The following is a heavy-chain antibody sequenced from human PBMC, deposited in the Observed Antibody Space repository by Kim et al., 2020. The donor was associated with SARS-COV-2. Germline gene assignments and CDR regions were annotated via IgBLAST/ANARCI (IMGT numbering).Heavy chain of an antibody. Sequence: SETLSLTCSVSGDSISSGGYYWSWIRQLPGKGLQWLAYIYHTGTSYYNPSPRSRLTISVDTTKNQFSLQLRSATGADTALYYCARASRFYDYYDSSGYPVDAFDLWGQGTMVNVSS. CDR3: ARASRFYDYYDSSGYPVDAFDL. D-gene: IGHD3-22*01. CDR2: IYHTGTS. J-gene: IGHJ3*01. V-gene: IGHV4-31*03. CDR1: GDSISSGGYY.